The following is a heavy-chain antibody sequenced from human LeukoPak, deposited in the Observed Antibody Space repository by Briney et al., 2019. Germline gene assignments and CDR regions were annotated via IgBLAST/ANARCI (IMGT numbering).Heavy chain of an antibody. D-gene: IGHD5-18*01. Sequence: PGGPLRLSCAASGFTFSSYAMSWVRQAPGKGLEWVSAISGSGGSTYYADSVKGRFTISRDNSKNTLYLQMNSLRAEDTAVYYCAKDVALIQLWLNPLLDYWGQGTLVTVSS. CDR3: AKDVALIQLWLNPLLDY. V-gene: IGHV3-23*01. J-gene: IGHJ4*02. CDR1: GFTFSSYA. CDR2: ISGSGGST.